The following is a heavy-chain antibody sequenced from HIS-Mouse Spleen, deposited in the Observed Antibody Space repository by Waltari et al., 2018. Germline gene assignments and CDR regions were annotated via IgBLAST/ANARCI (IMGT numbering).Heavy chain of an antibody. Sequence: QLQLQESGPGLVKPSETLSLTCTVSGGSIISSSYYWGGIRQPPGKGLEWIGRIYYRGSTYYNPSLKSRVTISVDTSKNQFSLKLSSVTAADTAVYYCAREIPYSSSWYDWYFDLWGRGTLVTVSS. CDR2: IYYRGST. CDR3: AREIPYSSSWYDWYFDL. D-gene: IGHD6-13*01. CDR1: GGSIISSSYY. J-gene: IGHJ2*01. V-gene: IGHV4-39*07.